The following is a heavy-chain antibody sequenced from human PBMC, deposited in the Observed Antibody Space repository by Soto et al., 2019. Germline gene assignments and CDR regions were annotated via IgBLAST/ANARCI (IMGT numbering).Heavy chain of an antibody. CDR3: AGGAHRFYGMDV. J-gene: IGHJ6*02. CDR1: GGSISSSSYY. Sequence: SETLSLTCTVSGGSISSSSYYWGWLRQPPGKGLEWIGSIYYSGSTYYNPSLKSRVTISVDTSKNQFFLKLSSVTAADTAVYYCAGGAHRFYGMDVWGQGTTVTVSS. V-gene: IGHV4-39*01. CDR2: IYYSGST.